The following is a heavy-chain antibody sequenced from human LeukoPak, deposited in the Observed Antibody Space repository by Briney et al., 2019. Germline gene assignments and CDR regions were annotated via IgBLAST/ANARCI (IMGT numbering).Heavy chain of an antibody. Sequence: SETLSLTCAVSGYSISSGYYWGWIRQPPGKALEWIGSIYHSGSTYYNPSLKSRVTISVDTSKNQFSLQLSSVTAADTAVYYCARAAGYCSGGSCYSRDNWFDPWGQGTLVTVSS. J-gene: IGHJ5*02. CDR2: IYHSGST. CDR3: ARAAGYCSGGSCYSRDNWFDP. CDR1: GYSISSGYY. D-gene: IGHD2-15*01. V-gene: IGHV4-38-2*01.